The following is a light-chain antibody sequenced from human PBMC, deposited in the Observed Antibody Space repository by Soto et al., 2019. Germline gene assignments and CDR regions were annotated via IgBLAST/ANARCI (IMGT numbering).Light chain of an antibody. J-gene: IGLJ1*01. CDR1: SNDVGHSSF. CDR3: NAQADNGKHV. Sequence: QSALTQPPSASGSPGQSVTISCTGNSNDVGHSSFISWYQQHPGKGPKLIIYEVSKRPSGVPDRFSGSKFGNTASLSVSGLQDEDEADYFCNAQADNGKHVFGTGTKVTVL. CDR2: EVS. V-gene: IGLV2-8*01.